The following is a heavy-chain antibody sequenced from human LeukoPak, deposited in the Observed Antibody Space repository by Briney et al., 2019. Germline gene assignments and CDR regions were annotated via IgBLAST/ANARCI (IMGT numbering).Heavy chain of an antibody. CDR1: GGSFSGYY. CDR2: INHSGST. CDR3: ARGAPPRRGSYYAYYYYYMDV. D-gene: IGHD1-26*01. Sequence: SETLSLTCAVYGGSFSGYYWSWIRQPPGKGLEWIGEINHSGSTNYNPSLKSRVTISVDTSKNQFSLKLSSVTAADTAVYYCARGAPPRRGSYYAYYYYYMDVWGKGTTVTVSS. J-gene: IGHJ6*03. V-gene: IGHV4-34*01.